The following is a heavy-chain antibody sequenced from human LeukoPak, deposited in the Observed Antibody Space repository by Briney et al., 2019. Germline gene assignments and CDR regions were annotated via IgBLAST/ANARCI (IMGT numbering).Heavy chain of an antibody. CDR2: ISFDGSNK. CDR3: ARDLLDY. V-gene: IGHV3-30-3*01. J-gene: IGHJ4*02. Sequence: PGRSLRLSCAASGFTFSSYAMHWVRQAAGKGLEWVAVISFDGSNKYYADSVKGRFTISRDNSKNTLFLQMNSLRAEDTAVYYCARDLLDYWGRGTLVTVSS. CDR1: GFTFSSYA.